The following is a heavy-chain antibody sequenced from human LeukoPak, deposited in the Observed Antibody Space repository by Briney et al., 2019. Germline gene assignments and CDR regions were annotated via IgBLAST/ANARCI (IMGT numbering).Heavy chain of an antibody. Sequence: SETLSLTCTVSGGSISSYYWSWIRQPPGKGLEWIGYIYYSGSTNYNPSLKSRVTISVDTSKNQFSLKLSSVTAADTAVYYCAGSSYYGYFQHWGQGTLVTVSS. CDR3: AGSSYYGYFQH. CDR1: GGSISSYY. J-gene: IGHJ1*01. D-gene: IGHD1-26*01. V-gene: IGHV4-59*08. CDR2: IYYSGST.